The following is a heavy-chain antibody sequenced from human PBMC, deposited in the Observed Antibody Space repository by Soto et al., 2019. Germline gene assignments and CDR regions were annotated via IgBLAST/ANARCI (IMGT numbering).Heavy chain of an antibody. D-gene: IGHD2-15*01. Sequence: PGGSLRLSCAASGFTFSSYAMSWVRQAPGKGLEWVSAISGSGGSTYYADSVKGRFTISRDNSKNTLYLQLISLRSEDTAVYYCARGYVYCSGGSCYVDNYYYYMDVWGKGTTVTVSS. J-gene: IGHJ6*03. V-gene: IGHV3-23*01. CDR1: GFTFSSYA. CDR3: ARGYVYCSGGSCYVDNYYYYMDV. CDR2: ISGSGGST.